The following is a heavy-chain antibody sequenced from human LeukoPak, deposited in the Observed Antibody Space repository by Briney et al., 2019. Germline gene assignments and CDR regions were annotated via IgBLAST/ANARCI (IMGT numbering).Heavy chain of an antibody. CDR2: IIPIFGTA. V-gene: IGHV1-69*06. D-gene: IGHD3-16*02. Sequence: GSSVKVSCKASGGTFSSYAISWVRQAPGQGLEWMGGIIPIFGTANYAQKFQGRVTITADKSTSTAYMELSSLRSEDTAVYYCARGPRIMITFGGVIAPAFDYWGQGTLVTVSS. J-gene: IGHJ4*02. CDR1: GGTFSSYA. CDR3: ARGPRIMITFGGVIAPAFDY.